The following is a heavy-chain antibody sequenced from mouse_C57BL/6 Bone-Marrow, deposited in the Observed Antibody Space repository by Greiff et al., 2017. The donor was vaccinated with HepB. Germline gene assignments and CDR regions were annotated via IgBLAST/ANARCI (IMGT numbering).Heavy chain of an antibody. J-gene: IGHJ3*01. CDR3: AREGFITTVVGDWFAY. CDR1: GYTFTDYN. V-gene: IGHV1-22*01. CDR2: INPNNGGT. D-gene: IGHD1-1*01. Sequence: EVQLQQSGPELVKPGASVKMSCKASGYTFTDYNMHWVKQSHGKSLEWIGYINPNNGGTSYNQKFKGKATLTVNKSSSTAYMELRSLTSEDSAVYYCAREGFITTVVGDWFAYWGQGTLVTVSA.